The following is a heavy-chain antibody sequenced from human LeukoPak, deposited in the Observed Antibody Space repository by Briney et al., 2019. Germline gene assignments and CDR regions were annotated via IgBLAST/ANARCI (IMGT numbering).Heavy chain of an antibody. CDR2: ISGSGGST. CDR1: GFTFSGFA. Sequence: GGSLRLSCAASGFTFSGFAMSWIRQAPGKGLEWVSAISGSGGSTYYADSVKGRFTISRDNSKNTLYLQMNSLRAEDTAVYYCAKVSYYDSSGYYYWGQGTLVTVSS. J-gene: IGHJ4*02. V-gene: IGHV3-23*01. CDR3: AKVSYYDSSGYYY. D-gene: IGHD3-22*01.